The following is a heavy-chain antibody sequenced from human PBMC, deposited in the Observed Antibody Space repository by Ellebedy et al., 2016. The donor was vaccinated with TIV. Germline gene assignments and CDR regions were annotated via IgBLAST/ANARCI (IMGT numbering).Heavy chain of an antibody. Sequence: PGGSLRLSCAASGFTFSNYAMSWVRQAPGKGLEWVSDFFSYDGSTHYADSVKGRFTISRDNSKNTLYLQMSSLRAEDTAVYYCARGPSYYDSSGYFAYWGQGTLVTVSS. CDR2: FFSYDGST. J-gene: IGHJ4*02. CDR3: ARGPSYYDSSGYFAY. D-gene: IGHD3-22*01. V-gene: IGHV3-23*01. CDR1: GFTFSNYA.